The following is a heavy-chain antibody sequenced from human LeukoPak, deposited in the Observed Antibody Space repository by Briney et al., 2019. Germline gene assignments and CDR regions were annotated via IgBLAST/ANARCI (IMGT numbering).Heavy chain of an antibody. V-gene: IGHV3-23*01. CDR3: VKESGAKGDY. Sequence: GGSLRLSCAASGFIFSTYVMTWVRQAPGKGLEWVSSIHGGGSTTFYTDSVRGRFTISRDNSKNKVYLQMNGLRAEDTGIYYCVKESGAKGDYWGQGTLVTVSS. J-gene: IGHJ4*02. D-gene: IGHD2-15*01. CDR1: GFIFSTYV. CDR2: IHGGGSTT.